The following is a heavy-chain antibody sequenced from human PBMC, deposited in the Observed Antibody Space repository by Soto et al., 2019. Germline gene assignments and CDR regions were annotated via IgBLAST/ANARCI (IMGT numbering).Heavy chain of an antibody. CDR1: GGTFSNYP. CDR3: ARGNHRWLQLWYFDL. CDR2: IIPIFGTV. V-gene: IGHV1-69*12. J-gene: IGHJ2*01. D-gene: IGHD5-12*01. Sequence: QVQLVQSGAEVKKPGSSVKVSCKASGGTFSNYPISWVRQAPGQGLEWMGGIIPIFGTVNYAQKFQGRVTITADESTSTACRELSSLRSEDTAVYYCARGNHRWLQLWYFDLWGRGTLVTVSS.